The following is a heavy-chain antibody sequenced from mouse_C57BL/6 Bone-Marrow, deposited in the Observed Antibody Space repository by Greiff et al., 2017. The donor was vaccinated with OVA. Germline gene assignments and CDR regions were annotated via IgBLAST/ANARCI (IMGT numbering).Heavy chain of an antibody. CDR2: IWSGGST. J-gene: IGHJ4*01. CDR3: ARNRGWLPYAMDY. D-gene: IGHD2-3*01. CDR1: GFSLTSYG. Sequence: QVHVKQSGPGLVQPSQSLSITCTVSGFSLTSYGVHWVRQSPGKGLEWLGVIWSGGSTDYNAAFISRLSISKDNSKSQVFFKMNSLQADDTAIYYCARNRGWLPYAMDYWGQGTSVTVSS. V-gene: IGHV2-2*01.